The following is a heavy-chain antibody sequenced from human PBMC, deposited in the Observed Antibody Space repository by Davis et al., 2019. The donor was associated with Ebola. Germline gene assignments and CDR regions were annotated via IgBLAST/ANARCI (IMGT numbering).Heavy chain of an antibody. V-gene: IGHV1-69*10. CDR1: GGTFSSYA. CDR3: AREYYDSSGCDY. CDR2: IIPIFGIA. Sequence: SVKVSCKASGGTFSSYAISWVRQAPGQGLEWMGGIIPIFGIANYAQKFQGRVTITADKSTSTAYMELSSLRSEDTAVYYCAREYYDSSGCDYWGQGTLVTVSS. D-gene: IGHD3-22*01. J-gene: IGHJ4*02.